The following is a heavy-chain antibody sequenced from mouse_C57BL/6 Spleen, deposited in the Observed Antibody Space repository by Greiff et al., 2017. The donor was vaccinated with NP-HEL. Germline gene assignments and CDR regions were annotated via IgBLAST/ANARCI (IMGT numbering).Heavy chain of an antibody. J-gene: IGHJ3*01. Sequence: QVQLQQSGTELVKPGASVKLSCKASGYTFTSYWMHWVKQRHGKGLEWIGNINPSNGGTNSTEKFKGKATLTVDNSSSTAYMQLSSRTSEDSAVYYCARKGDDGYYLFADWGQVTLVTVSA. D-gene: IGHD2-3*01. CDR2: INPSNGGT. CDR1: GYTFTSYW. CDR3: ARKGDDGYYLFAD. V-gene: IGHV1-53*01.